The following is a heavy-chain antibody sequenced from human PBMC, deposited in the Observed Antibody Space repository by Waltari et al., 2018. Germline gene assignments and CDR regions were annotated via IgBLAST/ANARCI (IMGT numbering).Heavy chain of an antibody. CDR1: GYSISSGYY. Sequence: QVQLQKSGPGLVKPSETLSLTCAVSGYSISSGYYWGWIRQPPGKGLEWIGSIYHSGSTYYNPALKSRVTISVDTSKNQFSLKLSSVTAADTAVYYCAREGRLLWFGELMWGQGTLVTVSS. V-gene: IGHV4-38-2*02. CDR3: AREGRLLWFGELM. D-gene: IGHD3-10*01. J-gene: IGHJ4*02. CDR2: IYHSGST.